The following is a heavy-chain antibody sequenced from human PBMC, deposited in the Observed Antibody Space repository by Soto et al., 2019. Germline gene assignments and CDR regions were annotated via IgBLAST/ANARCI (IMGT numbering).Heavy chain of an antibody. D-gene: IGHD2-2*01. CDR2: IYWDGEK. CDR1: GFSLSTSGVG. CDR3: AHFIVVPPSDVFDV. J-gene: IGHJ3*01. V-gene: IGHV2-5*02. Sequence: QITLKESGPALVKPTQTLTLTCTFSGFSLSTSGVGVGWIRQPPGKALEWLALIYWDGEKRYSPSHKSRLAITTDTSKNPVVLTMTHLDPVDTATYYCAHFIVVPPSDVFDVWGQGTMVAVSS.